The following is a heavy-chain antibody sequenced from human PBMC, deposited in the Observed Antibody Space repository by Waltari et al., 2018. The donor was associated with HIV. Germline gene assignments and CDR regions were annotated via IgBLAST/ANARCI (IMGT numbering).Heavy chain of an antibody. V-gene: IGHV4-39*01. CDR1: GGSISSSSYY. D-gene: IGHD2-15*01. CDR3: ARGGGIVVVVAATVYDY. CDR2: IYYSGST. Sequence: QLQLQESGPGLVKPSETLSLTCTVSGGSISSSSYYWGWIRQPPGKGLEWIGSIYYSGSTYYNPSLKSRGTISVDTSKNQFSLKVSSVTATDTAVYYCARGGGIVVVVAATVYDYWGQGTLVTVSS. J-gene: IGHJ4*02.